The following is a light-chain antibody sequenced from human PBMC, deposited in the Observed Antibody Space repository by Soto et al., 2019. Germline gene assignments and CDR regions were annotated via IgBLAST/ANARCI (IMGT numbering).Light chain of an antibody. CDR2: DVS. J-gene: IGLJ2*01. CDR1: SSDVGGYNY. Sequence: QSALTQPASVSGSPGQSITISCTGTSSDVGGYNYVSWYQQHPGKAPKLMIYDVSNRPSGVSNRFSGSKSGNTASLTISGLQAEDEADYYCSSYPSSSTVVFGGGTKGTVL. CDR3: SSYPSSSTVV. V-gene: IGLV2-14*01.